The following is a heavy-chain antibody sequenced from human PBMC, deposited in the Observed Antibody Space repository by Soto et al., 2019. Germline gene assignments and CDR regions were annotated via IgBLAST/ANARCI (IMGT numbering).Heavy chain of an antibody. V-gene: IGHV3-23*01. CDR3: AKERLGRGIDY. CDR2: VNNGGGGT. J-gene: IGHJ4*02. CDR1: GFTFSNYA. Sequence: EVLLLDSGGGLVQPGGSLRLSCAASGFTFSNYAMTWVRQAPGKGPEWNSTVNNGGGGTYSADPVKGRFTISRDNSKNTLYLQVSSLRAEDTAVYYCAKERLGRGIDYWGQGILVTVSS. D-gene: IGHD3-10*01.